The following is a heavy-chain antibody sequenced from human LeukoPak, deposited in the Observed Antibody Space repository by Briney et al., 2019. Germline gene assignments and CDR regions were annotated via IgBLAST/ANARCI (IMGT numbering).Heavy chain of an antibody. J-gene: IGHJ3*02. CDR1: GGSISSSSYY. V-gene: IGHV4-39*01. D-gene: IGHD3-3*01. Sequence: PSETLSLTCTVSGGSISSSSYYWGWIRQPPGKGLEWIGSIYYSGSTYYNPSLKSRVTISVDTSKNQFSLKLSSVTAADTAVYYCARRCYDFWSGGSAFDIWGQGTMVTVSS. CDR2: IYYSGST. CDR3: ARRCYDFWSGGSAFDI.